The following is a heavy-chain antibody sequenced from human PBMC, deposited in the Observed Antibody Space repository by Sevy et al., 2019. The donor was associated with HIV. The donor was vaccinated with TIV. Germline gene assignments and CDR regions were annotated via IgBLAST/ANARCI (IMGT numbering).Heavy chain of an antibody. V-gene: IGHV3-23*01. J-gene: IGHJ4*02. CDR2: FCFGGSKI. Sequence: GGSLRLSCAASGFTFSIYTMSWVRQAPGKGLEWVSTFCFGGSKIYYADSVKGRFTISRDNSGNTVYPQMNSLRADDTAVYYCAREGCTQPHDYWGQGTLVTVSS. CDR1: GFTFSIYT. CDR3: AREGCTQPHDY. D-gene: IGHD2-8*01.